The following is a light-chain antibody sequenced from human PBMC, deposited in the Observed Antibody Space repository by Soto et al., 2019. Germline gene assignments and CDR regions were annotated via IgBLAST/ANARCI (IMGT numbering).Light chain of an antibody. J-gene: IGKJ1*01. V-gene: IGKV1-39*01. Sequence: DIQMTQSPSSLSASVGDRITITCRASQSISNYLNWYQQKPGKAPKLLIYAASSLQSGVPSRFSGSGSGTEFTLTISSLQPDDFATYYCQQYNSARTFGQGTKVDIK. CDR3: QQYNSART. CDR1: QSISNY. CDR2: AAS.